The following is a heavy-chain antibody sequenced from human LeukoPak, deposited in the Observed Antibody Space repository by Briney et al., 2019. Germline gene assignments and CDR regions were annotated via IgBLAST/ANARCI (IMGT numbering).Heavy chain of an antibody. J-gene: IGHJ3*02. V-gene: IGHV4-59*08. CDR1: GGSISSYY. CDR2: IYYSGTT. Sequence: PSETLSLTCTVSGGSISSYYWSWVRQPPGKGLEWIGNIYYSGTTDYNPSLKSRVTISVDTSKNQFSLKLSSVTAADTAVYYCARPGVGSGRYGAFDIWGQGTMVTVSS. D-gene: IGHD5-18*01. CDR3: ARPGVGSGRYGAFDI.